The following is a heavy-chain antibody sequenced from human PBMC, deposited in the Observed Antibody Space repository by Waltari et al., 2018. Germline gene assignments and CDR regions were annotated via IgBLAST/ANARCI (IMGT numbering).Heavy chain of an antibody. J-gene: IGHJ4*02. V-gene: IGHV3-23*01. CDR2: IGGSGNA. CDR3: AKRNWETWGPFES. CDR1: GFTFTNYA. D-gene: IGHD7-27*01. Sequence: EVQLLESGGGLVQPGGSLRLSCAASGFTFTNYAISWVRQAPGKGLEWVSTIGGSGNAHYPDSMKGRFTISRDISNNALYLQMNSLRAEDTAIYYCAKRNWETWGPFESWGQGTLVTVSS.